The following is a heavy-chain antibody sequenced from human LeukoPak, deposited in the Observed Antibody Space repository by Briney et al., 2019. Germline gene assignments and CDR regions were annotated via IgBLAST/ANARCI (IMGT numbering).Heavy chain of an antibody. D-gene: IGHD2-8*01. CDR3: ARDRACSNGVCSYFDY. CDR2: IYYSGCT. V-gene: IGHV4-39*01. CDR1: GGSISSTTYY. J-gene: IGHJ4*02. Sequence: SETLSLTCIVSGGSISSTTYYWGWIRQPPGKGLEWIGSIYYSGCTWYNPSLKSRVTVSADTSKNQFSLKLTSVTAADTAVYYCARDRACSNGVCSYFDYWGQGTVVTVSS.